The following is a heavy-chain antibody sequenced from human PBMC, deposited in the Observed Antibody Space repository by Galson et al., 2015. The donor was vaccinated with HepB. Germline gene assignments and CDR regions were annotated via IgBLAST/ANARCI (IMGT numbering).Heavy chain of an antibody. CDR1: GFTVSSNY. CDR3: ARVVNEGYCSSTSCYYWGYYYYYMDV. Sequence: SLRLSCAASGFTVSSNYMSWVRQAPGKGLEWVSVIYSGGSTYYADSVKGRFTISRDNSKNTLYLQMNSLRAEDTAVYYCARVVNEGYCSSTSCYYWGYYYYYMDVWGKGTTVTVSS. V-gene: IGHV3-66*01. D-gene: IGHD2-2*01. CDR2: IYSGGST. J-gene: IGHJ6*03.